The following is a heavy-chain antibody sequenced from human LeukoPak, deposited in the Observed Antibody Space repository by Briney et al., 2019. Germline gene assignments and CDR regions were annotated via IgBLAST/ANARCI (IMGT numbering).Heavy chain of an antibody. CDR3: ARLGGIAAASPLNWFDP. V-gene: IGHV4-38-2*02. CDR1: GYSISSGYY. J-gene: IGHJ5*02. Sequence: PSETLSLTCTVSGYSISSGYYWGWIRQPPGKGLEWIGSIYHSGSAYYNPSLKSRVTISVDTSKNQFSLKLSSVTAADTAVYYCARLGGIAAASPLNWFDPWSQGTLVTVSS. D-gene: IGHD6-13*01. CDR2: IYHSGSA.